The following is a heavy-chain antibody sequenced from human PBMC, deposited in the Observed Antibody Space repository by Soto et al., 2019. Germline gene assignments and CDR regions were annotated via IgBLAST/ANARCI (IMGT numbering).Heavy chain of an antibody. CDR2: MNVGTGGT. CDR1: GYRFTTHY. Sequence: QVQLVQSGAEVKKSGASVRVSCEASGYRFTTHYIHWVRQAPGQGLEWMGRMNVGTGGTTYAHKFQGRVTMTTDTSIRTSDLEVSSVTSDDTAMYYCARDWNFALRGYSFGFDFWGQGTLVTVSS. CDR3: ARDWNFALRGYSFGFDF. J-gene: IGHJ4*02. D-gene: IGHD5-18*01. V-gene: IGHV1-2*06.